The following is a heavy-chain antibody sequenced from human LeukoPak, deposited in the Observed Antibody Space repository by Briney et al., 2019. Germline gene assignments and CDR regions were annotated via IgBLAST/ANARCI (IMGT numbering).Heavy chain of an antibody. V-gene: IGHV3-66*01. Sequence: PGGSLRLSCAASGFTVSSNHMSWVRQAPGKGLEWVSIIYSGGSTYYADSVRGRFTISRDNSKNTLYLQMNSLRVEDTAVYYCAKYGPPFDYWGQGTLVTVSS. CDR3: AKYGPPFDY. CDR2: IYSGGST. CDR1: GFTVSSNH. J-gene: IGHJ4*02. D-gene: IGHD2/OR15-2a*01.